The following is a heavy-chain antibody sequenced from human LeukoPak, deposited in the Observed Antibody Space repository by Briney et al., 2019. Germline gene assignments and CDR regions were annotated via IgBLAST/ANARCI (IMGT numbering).Heavy chain of an antibody. D-gene: IGHD3-10*01. CDR2: ISACNGNT. CDR1: GYTFTSYG. V-gene: IGHV1-18*01. Sequence: VASVKVSCKASGYTFTSYGISWVRQAPGQGLEWMGWISACNGNTNYAQKLQGRVTMTTDTSTSTAYMELRSLRSDDTAVYYCVRGSQWSSNNWFDPWGQGTLVTVSS. CDR3: VRGSQWSSNNWFDP. J-gene: IGHJ5*02.